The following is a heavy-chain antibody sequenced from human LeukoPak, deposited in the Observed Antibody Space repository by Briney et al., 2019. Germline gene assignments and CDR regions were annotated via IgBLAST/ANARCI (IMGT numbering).Heavy chain of an antibody. Sequence: GGSLRLSCAASGFTFSSYAMSWVRQAPGKGLEWVSAISGSGGSTYYADSVKGRFTISRDNSKNTLFLQMNSLRAEDTAVYYCEAVVVAARDYFDYWGQGTLVTVSS. J-gene: IGHJ4*02. V-gene: IGHV3-23*01. D-gene: IGHD2-15*01. CDR3: EAVVVAARDYFDY. CDR1: GFTFSSYA. CDR2: ISGSGGST.